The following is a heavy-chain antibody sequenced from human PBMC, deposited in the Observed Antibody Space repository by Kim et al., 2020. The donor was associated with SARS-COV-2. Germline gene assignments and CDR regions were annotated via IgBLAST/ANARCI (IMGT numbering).Heavy chain of an antibody. CDR3: AKGHTETRGGIDY. CDR1: GFTFSNYA. Sequence: GGSLRLSCAASGFTFSNYAMSWVRQAPGMGLEWVSFISDSGGSTYYADSVKGRFTFSRDNSKNTLYLQMTSLRAEDTALYYCAKGHTETRGGIDYWGQGTLVTVSS. J-gene: IGHJ4*02. CDR2: ISDSGGST. D-gene: IGHD3-16*01. V-gene: IGHV3-23*01.